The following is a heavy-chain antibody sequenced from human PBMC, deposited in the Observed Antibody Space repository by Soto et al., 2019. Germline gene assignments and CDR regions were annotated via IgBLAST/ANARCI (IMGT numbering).Heavy chain of an antibody. Sequence: QVQLVQSGAEVKKPGSSVKVSCKASGGTFSSYAISWVRQAPGQGLEWMGGIIPIFGTANYAQKFQGRVTITADESTSTAYMELSSLRSEDTAVYYCARIASRGRGQYYYYYGMDVWGLGTTVTVSS. J-gene: IGHJ6*02. D-gene: IGHD6-6*01. V-gene: IGHV1-69*01. CDR1: GGTFSSYA. CDR2: IIPIFGTA. CDR3: ARIASRGRGQYYYYYGMDV.